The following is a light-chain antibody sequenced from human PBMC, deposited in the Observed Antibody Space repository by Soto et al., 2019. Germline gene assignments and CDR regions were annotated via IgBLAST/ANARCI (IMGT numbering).Light chain of an antibody. CDR1: QSINNY. CDR3: QQSYSTPSVT. J-gene: IGKJ5*01. CDR2: ASS. Sequence: DIQMTQSPSSLSASVGDRFTITCRSIQSINNYLNWYQQKPWKPPRLLIYASSSLQRGVPSRFTGSGSGTDFTLTTSSLQHDDFANYYCQQSYSTPSVTFGQGTRLEIK. V-gene: IGKV1-39*01.